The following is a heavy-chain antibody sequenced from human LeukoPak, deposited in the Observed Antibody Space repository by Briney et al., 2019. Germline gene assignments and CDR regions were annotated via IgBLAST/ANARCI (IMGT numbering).Heavy chain of an antibody. CDR1: GFTFSTYA. V-gene: IGHV3-23*01. D-gene: IGHD1-7*01. Sequence: GGSLRLSCAASGFTFSTYAMSWVRQAPGKGLEWVSTINLSGGGTYYADSVKGRFTISRDNSKNTLYLQMNSLRAEDTAVYYCAKDLRTGTIDYWGQGTLVTVSS. CDR3: AKDLRTGTIDY. CDR2: INLSGGGT. J-gene: IGHJ4*02.